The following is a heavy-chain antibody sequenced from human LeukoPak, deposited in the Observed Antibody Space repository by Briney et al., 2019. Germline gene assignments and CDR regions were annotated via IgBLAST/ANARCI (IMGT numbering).Heavy chain of an antibody. CDR3: ARGGELVD. CDR2: ISGSGGST. Sequence: GGSLRLSCAASGFTFSNYGMHWVRQAPGKGLEWVSAISGSGGSTYYADSVKGRFTISRDNSKNTLYLQMNSLRAEDTAVYYCARGGELVDWGQGTLVTVSS. D-gene: IGHD3-10*01. V-gene: IGHV3-23*01. CDR1: GFTFSNYG. J-gene: IGHJ4*02.